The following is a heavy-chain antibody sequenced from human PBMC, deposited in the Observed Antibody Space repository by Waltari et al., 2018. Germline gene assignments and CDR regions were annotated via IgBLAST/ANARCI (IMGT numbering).Heavy chain of an antibody. CDR1: GGTFSSYA. CDR3: ARTYDSSGYSSYYYGMDV. V-gene: IGHV1-69*13. CDR2: IIPILGTA. J-gene: IGHJ6*02. Sequence: QVQLVQSGAEVKKPGSSVKVSCKASGGTFSSYAISWVRQAPGQGLEWMGGIIPILGTANYAQKFQGRVTITADESTSTAYMELSSLRSEDTAVYYCARTYDSSGYSSYYYGMDVWGQGTTVTVSS. D-gene: IGHD3-22*01.